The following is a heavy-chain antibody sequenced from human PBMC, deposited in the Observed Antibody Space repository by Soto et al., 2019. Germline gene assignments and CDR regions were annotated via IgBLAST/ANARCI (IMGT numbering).Heavy chain of an antibody. V-gene: IGHV4-4*02. J-gene: IGHJ4*02. D-gene: IGHD1-26*01. CDR3: TRGWEITD. Sequence: SETLSLTCTVSGGSIYSAVYWNLVRQFPGKGLEWIGQIYHSGSTNYNPSPKSRVTMSVDKSENQFSLRLTSVTAADTAVYYCTRGWEITDWGQGTLVTVSS. CDR1: GGSIYSAVY. CDR2: IYHSGST.